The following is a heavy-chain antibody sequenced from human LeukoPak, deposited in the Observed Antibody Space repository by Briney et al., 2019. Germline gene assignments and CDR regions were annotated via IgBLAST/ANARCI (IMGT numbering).Heavy chain of an antibody. D-gene: IGHD6-6*01. V-gene: IGHV3-48*03. Sequence: GGPLRLSCAASGFTFSSYEMNWVRQAPGKGLKWVSYISSSGSTIYYADSVKGRFTISRDNDKNSLYLQMNSLRAEDTAVYYCARGGGGGLLAAHDYWGQGTLVTVSS. CDR2: ISSSGSTI. J-gene: IGHJ4*02. CDR1: GFTFSSYE. CDR3: ARGGGGGLLAAHDY.